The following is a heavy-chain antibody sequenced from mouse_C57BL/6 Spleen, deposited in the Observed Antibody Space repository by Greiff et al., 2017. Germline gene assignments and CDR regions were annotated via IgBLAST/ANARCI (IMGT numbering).Heavy chain of an antibody. CDR1: GFTFSSYG. J-gene: IGHJ2*01. CDR3: ARPSKEDYFDY. D-gene: IGHD6-1*01. V-gene: IGHV5-6*02. CDR2: ISSGGSYT. Sequence: DVKLVESGGDLVKPGGSLKLSCAASGFTFSSYGMSWVRQTPDKRLEWVATISSGGSYTYYPDSVKGRFTISRDNAKNTLYLQMSSLKSEDTVMYYCARPSKEDYFDYWGQGTTLTVSS.